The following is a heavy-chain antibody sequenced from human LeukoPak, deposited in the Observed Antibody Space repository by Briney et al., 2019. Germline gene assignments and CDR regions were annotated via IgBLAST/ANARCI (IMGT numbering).Heavy chain of an antibody. Sequence: GGSLRLSCAASGFTFSSYAMSWVRQAPGKGLEWVSAISGSGGSTYYADSVKGRFTISRDNAKNSLYLQMNSLRVEDTAVYYCAGLDTVMVRDSGYWGQGTLVTVSS. D-gene: IGHD5-18*01. CDR1: GFTFSSYA. J-gene: IGHJ4*02. V-gene: IGHV3-23*01. CDR2: ISGSGGST. CDR3: AGLDTVMVRDSGY.